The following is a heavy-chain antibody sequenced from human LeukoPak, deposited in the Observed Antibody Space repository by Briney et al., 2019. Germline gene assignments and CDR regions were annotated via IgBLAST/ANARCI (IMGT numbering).Heavy chain of an antibody. J-gene: IGHJ4*02. D-gene: IGHD4/OR15-4a*01. CDR3: ARAYGAPDYGPSLNDY. Sequence: ASVKVSCKASGYTFTSYYMHWVRQAPGQGLEWMGIINPSGGSTSYAQKFQGRVTMTRDTSTSTVYMELSGLRSEDRAVYYCARAYGAPDYGPSLNDYWSQGTLVTVSS. V-gene: IGHV1-46*01. CDR1: GYTFTSYY. CDR2: INPSGGST.